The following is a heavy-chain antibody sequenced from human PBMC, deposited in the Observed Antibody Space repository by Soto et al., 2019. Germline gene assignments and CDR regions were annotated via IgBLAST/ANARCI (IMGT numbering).Heavy chain of an antibody. CDR3: PREGEYSYGFDY. CDR2: MNPNRGNT. CDR1: GYTFTSYD. V-gene: IGHV1-8*01. Sequence: QVQLVQSGAEVKKPGASVKVSCKASGYTFTSYDMNWVRQATGQGLVCMGWMNPNRGNTGYVQKFQCRVTMTRTTSLSTAYMALSSLRSEDTAVYYCPREGEYSYGFDYWGPGTLFTVSS. D-gene: IGHD5-18*01. J-gene: IGHJ4*02.